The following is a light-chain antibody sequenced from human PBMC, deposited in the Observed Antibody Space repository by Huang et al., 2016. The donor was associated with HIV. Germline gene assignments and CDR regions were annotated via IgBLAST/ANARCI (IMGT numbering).Light chain of an antibody. J-gene: IGKJ3*01. CDR2: DGS. CDR1: QEISNY. Sequence: DIQMTHSPSSLSASVGDRVTITCQASQEISNYLNWYQQKPGKAPKRLIYDGSNLETGVPSRFSGSGSGTDFTFTISSLQPEDIATYYCQQYDNLPFTFGPGTKVDIK. CDR3: QQYDNLPFT. V-gene: IGKV1-33*01.